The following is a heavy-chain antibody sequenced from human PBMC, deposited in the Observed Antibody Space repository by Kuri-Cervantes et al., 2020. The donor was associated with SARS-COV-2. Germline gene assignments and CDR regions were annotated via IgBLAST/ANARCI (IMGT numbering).Heavy chain of an antibody. CDR1: GYTFTSYD. V-gene: IGHV1-8*03. J-gene: IGHJ3*02. CDR3: AREIEGFDI. CDR2: MNPDSGNT. D-gene: IGHD2-21*01. Sequence: ASVKVSCKASGYTFTSYDINWVRQATGQGLEWMGWMNPDSGNTGYAQRFQGRLTITRDTSISTAYMELSSLRSEDTAVYYFAREIEGFDIWGQGTMVTVSS.